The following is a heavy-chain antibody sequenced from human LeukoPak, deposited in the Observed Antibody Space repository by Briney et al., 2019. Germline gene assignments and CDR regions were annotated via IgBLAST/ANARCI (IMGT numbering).Heavy chain of an antibody. CDR1: GFTFSDYH. CDR3: ARVGYCSSTSCYSFDY. Sequence: KPGGSLRLSCAASGFTFSDYHMSWIRQAPGKGLEWVSYISSSSSYTNYADSVKGRFTISRDNAKNSLYLQMNSLRAEDTAVYYCARVGYCSSTSCYSFDYWGQGTLVTVSS. J-gene: IGHJ4*02. V-gene: IGHV3-11*06. D-gene: IGHD2-2*01. CDR2: ISSSSSYT.